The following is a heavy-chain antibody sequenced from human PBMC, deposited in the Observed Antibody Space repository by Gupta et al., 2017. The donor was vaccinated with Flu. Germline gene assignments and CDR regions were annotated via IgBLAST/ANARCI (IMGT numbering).Heavy chain of an antibody. J-gene: IGHJ4*02. D-gene: IGHD3-10*01. Sequence: GGGLVQPGGSLRLSCAASGFTFSSYAMSWVRQAPGKGLEWVSAISGSGGSTYYADSVKGRFTISRDNSKNTLYLQMNSLRAEDTAVYYCARGYYYGSGSYRGFDYWGQGTLVTVSS. V-gene: IGHV3-23*01. CDR3: ARGYYYGSGSYRGFDY. CDR1: GFTFSSYA. CDR2: ISGSGGST.